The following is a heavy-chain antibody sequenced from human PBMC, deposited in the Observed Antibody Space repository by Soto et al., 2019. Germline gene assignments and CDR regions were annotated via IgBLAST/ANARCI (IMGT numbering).Heavy chain of an antibody. D-gene: IGHD5-18*01. CDR3: AKGETIQLWLLHPAYYGMDV. CDR2: ISYDGSNK. Sequence: GGSLRLSCAASGFTFSSYGMHWVRQAPGKGLEWVAVISYDGSNKYYADSVKGRFTISRDNSKNTLYLQMNSLRAEDTAVYYCAKGETIQLWLLHPAYYGMDVRGQGTTVTVSS. CDR1: GFTFSSYG. J-gene: IGHJ6*02. V-gene: IGHV3-30*18.